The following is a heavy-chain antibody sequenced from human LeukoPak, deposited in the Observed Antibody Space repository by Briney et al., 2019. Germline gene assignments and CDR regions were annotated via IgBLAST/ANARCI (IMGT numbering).Heavy chain of an antibody. V-gene: IGHV5-51*01. CDR1: GYSFTSYW. D-gene: IGHD2-2*01. Sequence: GESLKISCKGSGYSFTSYWIGWVRQMPGKGLEWMGIIYPGDSDTRYSPSFQGQVTISADKSISTAYLQCSSLKASDTAMYYCARPLIDSAATGDYWGQGTLVTVSS. CDR2: IYPGDSDT. J-gene: IGHJ4*02. CDR3: ARPLIDSAATGDY.